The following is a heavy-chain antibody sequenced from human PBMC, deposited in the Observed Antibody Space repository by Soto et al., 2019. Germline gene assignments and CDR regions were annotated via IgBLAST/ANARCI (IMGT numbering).Heavy chain of an antibody. J-gene: IGHJ4*02. V-gene: IGHV4-59*01. CDR3: ARAYCSGGSCYSLYFDY. D-gene: IGHD2-15*01. Sequence: SETLSLTCTVSGGSISSYYWSWIRQPPGKGLEWIGYIYYSGSTNYNPSLKSRVTISVDTSKNQFSLKLSSVTAADTAVYYCARAYCSGGSCYSLYFDYWGQGTLVTVSS. CDR1: GGSISSYY. CDR2: IYYSGST.